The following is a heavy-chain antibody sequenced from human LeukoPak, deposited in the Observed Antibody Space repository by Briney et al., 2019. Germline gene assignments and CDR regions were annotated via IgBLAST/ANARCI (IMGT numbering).Heavy chain of an antibody. Sequence: SETLSLTCAVYGGSFSGYYWSWIRQPPGKGLEWIGEINHSGSTNYNPSLKSRVTISVDTSKNQFSLKLSSVTAADTAVYYCARADYGDYGSDAFDIWGQGTMVTVSS. D-gene: IGHD4-17*01. CDR1: GGSFSGYY. CDR3: ARADYGDYGSDAFDI. CDR2: INHSGST. V-gene: IGHV4-34*01. J-gene: IGHJ3*02.